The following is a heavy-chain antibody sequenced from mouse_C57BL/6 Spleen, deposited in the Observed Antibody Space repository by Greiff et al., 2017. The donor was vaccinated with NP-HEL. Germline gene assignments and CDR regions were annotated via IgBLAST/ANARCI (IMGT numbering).Heavy chain of an antibody. CDR1: GYAFSSSW. CDR3: ARGSYYWYFDV. J-gene: IGHJ1*03. D-gene: IGHD1-1*02. CDR2: IYPGDGDT. V-gene: IGHV1-82*01. Sequence: QVQLKQSGPELVKPGASVKISCKASGYAFSSSWMNWVKQRPGKGLEWIGRIYPGDGDTNYNGKFKGKATLTADKSSSTAYMQLSSLSSEDSAVYFCARGSYYWYFDVWGTGTTVTVSS.